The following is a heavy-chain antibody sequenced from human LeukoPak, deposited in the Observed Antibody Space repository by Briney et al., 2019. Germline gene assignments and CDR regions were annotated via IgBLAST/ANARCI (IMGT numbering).Heavy chain of an antibody. J-gene: IGHJ4*02. V-gene: IGHV1-69-2*01. CDR2: VDPEDGET. CDR3: ATARYCSSTSCYSGFDY. D-gene: IGHD2-2*02. CDR1: GYTFTDYY. Sequence: ASVKISCKASGYTFTDYYMHWVQQAPGKGLEWMGRVDPEDGETIYAEKFQGRVTITADTSTDTAYMELSSLRSEDTAVYYCATARYCSSTSCYSGFDYWGQGTLVTVSS.